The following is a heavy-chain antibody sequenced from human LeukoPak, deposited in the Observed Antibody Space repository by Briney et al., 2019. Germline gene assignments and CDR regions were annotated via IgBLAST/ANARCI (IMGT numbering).Heavy chain of an antibody. CDR2: ISGNGGDI. D-gene: IGHD3-10*01. J-gene: IGHJ4*02. V-gene: IGHV3-11*01. Sequence: PGGSLGLSCAASGFSFGGHYMSWLRQAPGKGPEWISYISGNGGDIAYADSVKSRFTISRDNAKNSLHLQMNSLRVEDTAVYHCVRHSGRAGGQWGQGTLIAVSS. CDR1: GFSFGGHY. CDR3: VRHSGRAGGQ.